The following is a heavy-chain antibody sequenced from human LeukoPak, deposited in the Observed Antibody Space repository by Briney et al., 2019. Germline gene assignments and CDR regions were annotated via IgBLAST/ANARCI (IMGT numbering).Heavy chain of an antibody. V-gene: IGHV4-34*01. J-gene: IGHJ4*02. CDR1: GESSNTSY. Sequence: SETLSLTRSFQGESSNTSYWTWIRQPPGKGLEWIGDISHTGRVNFNPSLKSRVSISVDMSRHEFSLRVTSVTAADTAVYYCAGARSLTVRLFDYWSQGTLVTVSS. CDR3: AGARSLTVRLFDY. D-gene: IGHD6-6*01. CDR2: ISHTGRV.